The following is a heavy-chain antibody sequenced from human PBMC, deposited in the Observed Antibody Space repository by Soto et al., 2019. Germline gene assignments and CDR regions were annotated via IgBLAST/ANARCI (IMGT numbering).Heavy chain of an antibody. Sequence: GASVKVSCKTSGFAFTNSAVQWLRQARGQSLEWIGWIIVGSGQTKSAQKIQERLTITRDISTSTVYMELSSLNSEDTAVYYCAEKLYTGGTGFYFDSWGEAPLVTV. CDR1: GFAFTNSA. CDR2: IIVGSGQT. D-gene: IGHD2-8*02. CDR3: AEKLYTGGTGFYFDS. J-gene: IGHJ4*02. V-gene: IGHV1-58*01.